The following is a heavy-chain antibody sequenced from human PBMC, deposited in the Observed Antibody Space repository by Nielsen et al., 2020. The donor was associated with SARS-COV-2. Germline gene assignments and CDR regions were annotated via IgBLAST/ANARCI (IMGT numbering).Heavy chain of an antibody. J-gene: IGHJ4*02. V-gene: IGHV3-9*01. CDR2: ISWNSGNT. CDR1: KFTFDHYA. Sequence: GGSLRLSCAASKFTFDHYAMHWVRQAPGKGLEWVSGISWNSGNTGYADSVKGRFTISRDNAKNSLYLQMNSLRSEDTAVYYCATRWAIFGVVHRLDYWGQGTLVTVSS. CDR3: ATRWAIFGVVHRLDY. D-gene: IGHD3-3*01.